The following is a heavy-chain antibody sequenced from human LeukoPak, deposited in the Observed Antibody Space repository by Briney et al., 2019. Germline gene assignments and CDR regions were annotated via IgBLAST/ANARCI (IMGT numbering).Heavy chain of an antibody. V-gene: IGHV3-21*01. J-gene: IGHJ4*02. CDR1: GFTFSSYS. Sequence: GSLRLSCAASGFTFSSYSMNWVRQAPGKGLEWVSSISSSSSYIYYADSVKGRFTISRDNAKNSVYLQMKSLSADDTAVYYCAIFGGCSGYDLFDYWGQGALVTVSS. D-gene: IGHD5-12*01. CDR2: ISSSSSYI. CDR3: AIFGGCSGYDLFDY.